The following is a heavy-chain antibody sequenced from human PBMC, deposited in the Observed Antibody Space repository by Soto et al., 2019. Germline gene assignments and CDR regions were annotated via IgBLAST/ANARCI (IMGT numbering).Heavy chain of an antibody. Sequence: GASVKGSCKASGGTFSIYAISWVRQAPGQGLEWMGGIIPIFGTANYAQKFQGRVTITADESTSTAYMELSSMRSEDTAVYDCARQSTCGGVIDYWGQGTLVTV. CDR3: ARQSTCGGVIDY. V-gene: IGHV1-69*13. CDR1: GGTFSIYA. CDR2: IIPIFGTA. J-gene: IGHJ4*02. D-gene: IGHD3-16*02.